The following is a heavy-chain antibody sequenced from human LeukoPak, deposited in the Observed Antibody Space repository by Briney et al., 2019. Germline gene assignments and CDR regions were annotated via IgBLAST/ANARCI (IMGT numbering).Heavy chain of an antibody. J-gene: IGHJ3*02. CDR3: ARALTEDAFDI. V-gene: IGHV1-8*01. Sequence: AASVKVSCKASGYTFTSYDINWVRQATGQGLEWMGWMNPNSGNTGYAQKFQGRVTKTRNTSISTAYMELSSLRSEDTAVYYCARALTEDAFDIWGQGTMVTVSS. CDR1: GYTFTSYD. CDR2: MNPNSGNT. D-gene: IGHD2-8*01.